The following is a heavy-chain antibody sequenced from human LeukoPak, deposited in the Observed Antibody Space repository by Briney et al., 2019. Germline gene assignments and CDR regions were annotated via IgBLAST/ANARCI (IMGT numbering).Heavy chain of an antibody. CDR1: GYTFTSYG. Sequence: GASVKVSCKASGYTFTSYGISWVRQAPGQGLEWLGWISGNSINTNYAQKFQGRVTMTADTSTSTVYMCLRGLTSDDTAVYYCAREGRSNTDRGGWYYSFDSWGQGTLVTVAS. J-gene: IGHJ4*02. D-gene: IGHD6-19*01. CDR2: ISGNSINT. CDR3: AREGRSNTDRGGWYYSFDS. V-gene: IGHV1-18*01.